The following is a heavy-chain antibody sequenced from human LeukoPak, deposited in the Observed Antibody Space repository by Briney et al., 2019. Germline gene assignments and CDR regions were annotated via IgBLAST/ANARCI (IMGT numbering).Heavy chain of an antibody. J-gene: IGHJ4*02. Sequence: GGSLRLSCAASGFTVSSNYMSWVRQAPGKGLEWVSVIYSGGSTYYADSVKGRFTISRDNFKNTLYLQMNSLRAEDTAVYYCARARHGSYLDYWGQGTLVTVSS. V-gene: IGHV3-53*01. CDR3: ARARHGSYLDY. D-gene: IGHD1-26*01. CDR1: GFTVSSNY. CDR2: IYSGGST.